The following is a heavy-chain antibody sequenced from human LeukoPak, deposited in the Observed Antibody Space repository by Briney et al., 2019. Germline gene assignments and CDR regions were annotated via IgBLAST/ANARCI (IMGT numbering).Heavy chain of an antibody. CDR3: AKYSYGYLDY. Sequence: QPGGSLRLSCAASGFTFSSYAMSWVRQAPGKGLEWVSTISGGGGNIYYADSAKGRFTISRDTSTSTLYLQLSRLWAEDTAVYYCAKYSYGYLDYWGQGTLVTVSS. CDR1: GFTFSSYA. V-gene: IGHV3-23*01. J-gene: IGHJ4*02. CDR2: ISGGGGNI. D-gene: IGHD5-18*01.